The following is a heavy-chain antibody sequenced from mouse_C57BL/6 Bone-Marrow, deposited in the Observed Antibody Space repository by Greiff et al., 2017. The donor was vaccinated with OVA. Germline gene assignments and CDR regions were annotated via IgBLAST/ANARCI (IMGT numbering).Heavy chain of an antibody. CDR1: GFTFSDYG. J-gene: IGHJ3*01. V-gene: IGHV5-17*01. D-gene: IGHD2-3*01. Sequence: EVKLQESGGGLVKPGGSLKLSCAASGFTFSDYGMHWVRQAPEKGLEWVAYISSGSSTIYYADTVKGRFTISRDNAKNTRFLQMTSLRSEDTAMYYCANARDGYSAWFAYWGQGTLVTVSA. CDR2: ISSGSSTI. CDR3: ANARDGYSAWFAY.